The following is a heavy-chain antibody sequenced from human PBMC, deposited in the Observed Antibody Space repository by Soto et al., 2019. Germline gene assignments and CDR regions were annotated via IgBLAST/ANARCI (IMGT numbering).Heavy chain of an antibody. V-gene: IGHV4-39*01. CDR2: IDYSVTT. CDR3: ARLDFGFGATMDV. CDR1: GGSVSSGTYY. Sequence: QLQLQESGPGLVKPSETLSLTCTVSGGSVSSGTYYWGWIRQPPGKGLEWIGSIDYSVTTYYNPSLTSRVAISVDTSKNQFSLTLTSVTAADTAVYYCARLDFGFGATMDVWGQGTTVNVSS. J-gene: IGHJ6*02. D-gene: IGHD3-10*01.